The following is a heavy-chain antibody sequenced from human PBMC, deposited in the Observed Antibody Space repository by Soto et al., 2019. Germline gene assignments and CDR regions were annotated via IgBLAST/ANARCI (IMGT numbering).Heavy chain of an antibody. J-gene: IGHJ6*02. V-gene: IGHV1-69*02. D-gene: IGHD3-16*01. CDR1: GGTFSSYT. Sequence: QVQLVQSGAEVKKPGSSVKVSCKASGGTFSSYTISWVRQAPGQGLEWMGRIIPILGIANYAQKFQGRGTITADKSTSTAYMELSSLRSEDTAVYCCASMITFGGMDVWGQGTTVTVSS. CDR2: IIPILGIA. CDR3: ASMITFGGMDV.